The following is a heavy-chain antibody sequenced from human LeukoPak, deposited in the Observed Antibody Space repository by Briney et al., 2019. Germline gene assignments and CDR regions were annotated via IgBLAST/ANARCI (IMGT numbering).Heavy chain of an antibody. V-gene: IGHV3-74*03. Sequence: GGSLRLSCAASGFSFSGSWMHWVRQAPGKWLVGVSLISSDGSTTTYADSVKGRFTISRDNAKNTVYLQMNSLRAEDTAVYYCARRSGSTFSYYFDYWGQGTLVTVSS. D-gene: IGHD3-10*01. J-gene: IGHJ4*02. CDR3: ARRSGSTFSYYFDY. CDR2: ISSDGSTT. CDR1: GFSFSGSW.